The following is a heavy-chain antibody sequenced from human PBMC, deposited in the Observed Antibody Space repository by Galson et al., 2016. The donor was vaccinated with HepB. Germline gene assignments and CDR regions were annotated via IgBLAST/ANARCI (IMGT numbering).Heavy chain of an antibody. V-gene: IGHV5-51*01. J-gene: IGHJ4*02. CDR2: IHPGDSDT. CDR1: GYSYTSYW. CDR3: VREDESGYVSAFF. Sequence: QSGAEVKKPGEALKISCKGSGYSYTSYWIGWVRQMPGKGLEWMGIIHPGDSDTRYSPSFEGQVTISADKSINTAYLQWGSLKASDTAKYYCVREDESGYVSAFFWGQGTLVTVSS. D-gene: IGHD5-12*01.